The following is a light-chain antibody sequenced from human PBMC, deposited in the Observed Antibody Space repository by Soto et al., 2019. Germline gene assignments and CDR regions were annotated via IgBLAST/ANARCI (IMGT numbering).Light chain of an antibody. CDR3: QHSYSTPWT. CDR2: WAS. Sequence: DIVLTQSPDSLAVSLGERATINCKSSQTVLYSSNDKNYLAWYQQKPGQPPKLLIYWASTRESGVPDRFSGSGSGTDFTLTIICLQAEDVAVYYCQHSYSTPWTFGQGTKVEIK. J-gene: IGKJ1*01. V-gene: IGKV4-1*01. CDR1: QTVLYSSNDKNY.